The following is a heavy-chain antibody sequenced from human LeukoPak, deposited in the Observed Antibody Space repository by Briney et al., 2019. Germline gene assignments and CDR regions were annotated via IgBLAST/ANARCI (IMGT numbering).Heavy chain of an antibody. J-gene: IGHJ4*02. CDR3: ASGRQLGY. D-gene: IGHD6-13*01. V-gene: IGHV3-7*01. Sequence: GGSLSLSCAASGFTFSNYWISWVRQAPGKGLEWVANIKEDGSEKYYVDSVKGRFTISRDNARNSLYLQMNSLRAEDTAVYYCASGRQLGYWGQGTLVTVSS. CDR2: IKEDGSEK. CDR1: GFTFSNYW.